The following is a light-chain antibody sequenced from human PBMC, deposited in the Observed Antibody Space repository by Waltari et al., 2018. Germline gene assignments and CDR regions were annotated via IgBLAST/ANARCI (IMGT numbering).Light chain of an antibody. CDR3: QHYLRLPVT. J-gene: IGKJ1*01. Sequence: EIVLTQSPGTLSLSPGESATLPCRTSQSVTRALAWYQQKPGQAPRLLIYGASNRATGIPARFSGSGSGTDFSLTISSLELEDFAVYYCQHYLRLPVTFGQGTKVEVK. CDR2: GAS. CDR1: QSVTRA. V-gene: IGKV3-20*01.